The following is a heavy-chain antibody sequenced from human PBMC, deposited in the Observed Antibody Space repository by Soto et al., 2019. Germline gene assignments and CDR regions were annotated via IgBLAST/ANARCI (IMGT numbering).Heavy chain of an antibody. CDR2: IFYSGST. CDR3: ARVRPEYCGGDCPHFDS. V-gene: IGHV4-59*02. Sequence: SETLSLTCTVSCGSVNSYYWSWIRQPPWKGMEWIGYIFYSGSTNSNPSLKSRVTMSVDMSKNHFSLKLTSVTAADTAVYYCARVRPEYCGGDCPHFDSWGQGTLVTVSS. D-gene: IGHD2-21*02. CDR1: CGSVNSYY. J-gene: IGHJ4*02.